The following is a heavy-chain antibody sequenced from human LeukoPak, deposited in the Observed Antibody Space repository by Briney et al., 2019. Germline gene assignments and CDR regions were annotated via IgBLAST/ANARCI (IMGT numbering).Heavy chain of an antibody. CDR3: ACQLILGAPLDY. CDR2: ISGGGENT. J-gene: IGHJ4*02. Sequence: PGGSLRLSCAASGFTFSSYAMSWVRQAPGKGLEWVSAISGGGENTHYADSVKGRFTISRDNSKNMLYIQMNNLRAEDTAICYCACQLILGAPLDYWGQGTLVTVSS. V-gene: IGHV3-23*01. CDR1: GFTFSSYA. D-gene: IGHD2-15*01.